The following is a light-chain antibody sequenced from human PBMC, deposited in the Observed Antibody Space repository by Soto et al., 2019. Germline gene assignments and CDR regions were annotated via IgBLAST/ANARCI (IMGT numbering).Light chain of an antibody. CDR3: QQYNNWPRT. Sequence: IVMTQSPATLSVSPGERVSLSSTARQSLSGNLAWYQQKPGLAPRLLINRPSNRATGIPARVSGSGSETEFTLTISSLQWEDLAVYYFQQYNNWPRTFGKGTNVDIK. CDR1: QSLSGN. V-gene: IGKV3-15*01. J-gene: IGKJ1*01. CDR2: RPS.